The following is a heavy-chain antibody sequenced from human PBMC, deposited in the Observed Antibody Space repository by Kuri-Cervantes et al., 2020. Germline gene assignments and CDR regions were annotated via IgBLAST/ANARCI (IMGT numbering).Heavy chain of an antibody. CDR3: ARNDYGDAFDI. D-gene: IGHD4-17*01. V-gene: IGHV2-70*04. CDR1: GFSLSTSGVG. CDR2: IDWDDDK. J-gene: IGHJ3*02. Sequence: SGPTLVKPTQTLTLTCTFSGFSLSTSGVGVGWIRQPPGKALEWLARIDWDDDKFYSTSLKTRLTISKDTSKNQVVLTMTNMDPVGTATYYCARNDYGDAFDIWGQGTMVTVSS.